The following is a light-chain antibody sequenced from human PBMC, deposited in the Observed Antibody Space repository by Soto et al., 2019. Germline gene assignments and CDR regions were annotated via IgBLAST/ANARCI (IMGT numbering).Light chain of an antibody. CDR1: QGFGIK. Sequence: EIVMTQSPATLSVSPGERATLSCRASQGFGIKLSWYQQKPGQAPRLLIYATSTRATGIPARFSGSGSGTEFTLTISSLQPEDFAVYYCQQYGSSLTFGGGTKVDIK. CDR3: QQYGSSLT. V-gene: IGKV3-15*01. CDR2: ATS. J-gene: IGKJ4*01.